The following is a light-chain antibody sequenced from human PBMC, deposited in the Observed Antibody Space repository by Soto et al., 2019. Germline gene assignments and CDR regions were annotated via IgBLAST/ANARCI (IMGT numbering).Light chain of an antibody. CDR3: EQYGSSPPSIT. CDR2: GAS. V-gene: IGKV3-20*01. J-gene: IGKJ5*01. Sequence: EIVLAQSPGTQSLFPGERATLSYRASQSVRSSYLAWYQQKPGQAPRLLIYGASTRATGIPDRFTGSGSGTDLTLTISSLEPEDFAVYYCEQYGSSPPSITFGQGTRLEIK. CDR1: QSVRSSY.